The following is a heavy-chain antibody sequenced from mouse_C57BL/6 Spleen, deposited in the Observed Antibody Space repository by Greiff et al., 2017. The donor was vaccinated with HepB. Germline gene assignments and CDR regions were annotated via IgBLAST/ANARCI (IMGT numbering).Heavy chain of an antibody. V-gene: IGHV1-19*01. D-gene: IGHD2-3*01. CDR1: GYTFTDYY. CDR3: RWLLRDYFDY. Sequence: EVQLQQSGPVLVKPGASVKMSCKASGYTFTDYYMNWVKQSHGKSLEWIGVINPYNGGTSYNQKFKGKATLTVDKSSSTAYMELNSLTSEDSAVYYCRWLLRDYFDYWGQGTTLTVSS. CDR2: INPYNGGT. J-gene: IGHJ2*01.